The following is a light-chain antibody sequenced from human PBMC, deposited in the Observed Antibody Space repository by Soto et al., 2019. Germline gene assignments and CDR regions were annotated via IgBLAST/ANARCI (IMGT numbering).Light chain of an antibody. J-gene: IGKJ5*01. Sequence: EIVLKQSAAVVSVSPGERATLSCRASQTINSKLDWYQQKPGQAPRLVIYGASTRATGIPARFSGSGSGTDFTLTISSLEPEDSAVYYCQQRHMWPITFGQGTRLEIK. CDR2: GAS. CDR3: QQRHMWPIT. CDR1: QTINSK. V-gene: IGKV3-15*01.